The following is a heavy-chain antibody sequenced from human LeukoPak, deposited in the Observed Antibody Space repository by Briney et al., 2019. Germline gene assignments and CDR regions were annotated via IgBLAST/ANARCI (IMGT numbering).Heavy chain of an antibody. Sequence: SETLSLTCAVSGYFIGSGYYWGWIRQPPGKGLEWIGSFYHGGSTYYNPSLKSRFTISVDPSKNHFSLKLRSVTAADTAVYYCASSWGGNHYFDSWGQGILVTVSS. D-gene: IGHD1-14*01. J-gene: IGHJ4*02. CDR2: FYHGGST. CDR1: GYFIGSGYY. V-gene: IGHV4-38-2*01. CDR3: ASSWGGNHYFDS.